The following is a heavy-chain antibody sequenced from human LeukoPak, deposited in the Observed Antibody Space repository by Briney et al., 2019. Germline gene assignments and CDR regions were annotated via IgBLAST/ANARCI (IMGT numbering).Heavy chain of an antibody. D-gene: IGHD6-19*01. Sequence: SVKVSCKASGGTFSSYAISWVRQAPGQGLEWMGGIIPVFGTANYAQKFQGRVTITADESTSTAYMELSSLRSEDTAVYYCARGSPIAVADYYYYYMDVWGKGTTVTVSS. CDR1: GGTFSSYA. CDR3: ARGSPIAVADYYYYYMDV. CDR2: IIPVFGTA. V-gene: IGHV1-69*13. J-gene: IGHJ6*03.